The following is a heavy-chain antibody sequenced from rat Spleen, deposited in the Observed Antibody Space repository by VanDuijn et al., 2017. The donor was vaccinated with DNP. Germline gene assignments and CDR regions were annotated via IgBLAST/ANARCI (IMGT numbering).Heavy chain of an antibody. D-gene: IGHD1-7*01. CDR3: ARWTRYFDY. CDR1: GYSITSNY. V-gene: IGHV3-1*01. J-gene: IGHJ2*01. CDR2: LSYSGST. Sequence: EVRLQESGPGLVQPSQSLSLTCSVTGYSITSNYWAWIRKFPGNKLEYIGHLSYSGSTNYNPSLKSRLSITRDTSKNHFLLHLNSVTTEDTATYYCARWTRYFDYWGQGIMVTVSS.